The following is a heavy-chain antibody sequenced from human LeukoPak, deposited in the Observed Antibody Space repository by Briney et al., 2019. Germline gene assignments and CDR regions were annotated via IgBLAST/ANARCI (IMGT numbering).Heavy chain of an antibody. V-gene: IGHV3-30*02. CDR2: ILYDGTNK. Sequence: GGSLRLSCAASGFTFSSFGMHWVRQAPGQGLEWVAFILYDGTNKYYADSVKGRFTISRDNSKNTLYLQLNSLRGEDTAVYYCAKDLTQWSKHYNYYMDVWGKGTTVTISS. D-gene: IGHD6-19*01. CDR3: AKDLTQWSKHYNYYMDV. J-gene: IGHJ6*03. CDR1: GFTFSSFG.